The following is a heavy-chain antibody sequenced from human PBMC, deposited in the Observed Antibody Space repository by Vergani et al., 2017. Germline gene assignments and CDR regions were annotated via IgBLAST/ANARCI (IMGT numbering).Heavy chain of an antibody. D-gene: IGHD3-3*01. V-gene: IGHV4-39*01. CDR1: GGSISSSSYY. CDR3: ARPLGFGVVIK. J-gene: IGHJ4*02. Sequence: QLQLQESGPGLVKPSETLSLTCTVSGGSISSSSYYWGWIRQPPGKGLEWIGSIYYSGSTYYNQSLKSRVTISVDTSKNQFSLKLSSVTAADTAVYYCARPLGFGVVIKWGQGTLVTVSS. CDR2: IYYSGST.